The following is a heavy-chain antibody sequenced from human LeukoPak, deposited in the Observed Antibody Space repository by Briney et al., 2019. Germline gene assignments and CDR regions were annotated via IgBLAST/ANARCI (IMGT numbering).Heavy chain of an antibody. CDR3: ARDRDTAMVPYYMDV. CDR1: GYTFTGYY. Sequence: ASVKVSCKASGYTFTGYYMHRVRQAPGQGLEWMGWINPNSGGTNYAQKFQGRVTMTRDTSISTAYMELSRLRSDDTAVYYCARDRDTAMVPYYMDVWGKGTTVTVSS. CDR2: INPNSGGT. V-gene: IGHV1-2*02. D-gene: IGHD5-18*01. J-gene: IGHJ6*03.